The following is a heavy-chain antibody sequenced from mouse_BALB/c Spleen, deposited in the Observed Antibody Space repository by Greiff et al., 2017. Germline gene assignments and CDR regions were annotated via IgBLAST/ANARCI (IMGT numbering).Heavy chain of an antibody. CDR1: GFNIKDYY. D-gene: IGHD2-10*02. CDR3: NAVGSLDYFDY. J-gene: IGHJ2*01. V-gene: IGHV14-4*02. Sequence: VQLQQSGAELVRSGASVKLSCTASGFNIKDYYMHWVKQRPEQGLEWIGWIDPENGDTEYAPKFQGKATMTADTSSNTAYLQLSSLTSEDTAVYYYNAVGSLDYFDYWGQGTTLTVSS. CDR2: IDPENGDT.